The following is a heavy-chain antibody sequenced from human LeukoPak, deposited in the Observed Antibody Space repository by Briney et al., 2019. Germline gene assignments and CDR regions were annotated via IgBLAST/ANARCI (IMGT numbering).Heavy chain of an antibody. D-gene: IGHD6-13*01. CDR1: GYTFTSCG. CDR2: ITAYNDNT. Sequence: ASVKVSCKASGYTFTSCGISWVRQAPGQGREWMGWITAYNDNTYYAQKLQGRVTMTTDKSTSTAYMELRSLRSDDTAVYYCARDLRRGSSSWYVSGGDYWGQGTLVTVSS. CDR3: ARDLRRGSSSWYVSGGDY. V-gene: IGHV1-18*01. J-gene: IGHJ4*02.